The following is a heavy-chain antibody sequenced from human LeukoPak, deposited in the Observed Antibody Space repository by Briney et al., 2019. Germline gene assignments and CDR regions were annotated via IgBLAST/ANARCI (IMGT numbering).Heavy chain of an antibody. Sequence: ASVKVSCKASGYTFTGYNMHWVRQAPGQGLEWMGWINPNSGGTNYAQKFQGRVTMTRDTSISTAYMELSRLRSDDTAVYYCARGARYRYSSSWSFDPWGQGTLVTVSS. J-gene: IGHJ5*02. CDR2: INPNSGGT. V-gene: IGHV1-2*02. D-gene: IGHD6-13*01. CDR3: ARGARYRYSSSWSFDP. CDR1: GYTFTGYN.